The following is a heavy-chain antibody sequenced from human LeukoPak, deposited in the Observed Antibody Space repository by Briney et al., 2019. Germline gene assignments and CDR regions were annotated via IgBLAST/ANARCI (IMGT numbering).Heavy chain of an antibody. V-gene: IGHV3-7*04. CDR1: GFRFNTYW. D-gene: IGHD3-10*01. Sequence: PGGSLRLSCAASGFRFNTYWMSWVRQAPGKGLEWVANIKQDGNEKYYVDSVKGRFTISRDNAKNSLYLQMNSLRAEDTAVYYCSRGFHFDYWGQGTLVTVSS. J-gene: IGHJ4*02. CDR2: IKQDGNEK. CDR3: SRGFHFDY.